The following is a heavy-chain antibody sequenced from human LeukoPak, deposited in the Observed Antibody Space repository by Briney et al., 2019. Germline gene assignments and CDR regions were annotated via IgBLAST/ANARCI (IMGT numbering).Heavy chain of an antibody. CDR2: VNNNIVNT. V-gene: IGHV1-18*01. Sequence: ASVKVSRKASGYSIRSYGISWVRQTPGQGLEWMGWVNNNIVNTNNGKKFQGRVTVTTDTSTSTAYMELRSLRFDDTAVYYCARDLKIRGRPGTFEIWGQGTTVIVSP. CDR1: GYSIRSYG. CDR3: ARDLKIRGRPGTFEI. D-gene: IGHD3-16*01. J-gene: IGHJ3*02.